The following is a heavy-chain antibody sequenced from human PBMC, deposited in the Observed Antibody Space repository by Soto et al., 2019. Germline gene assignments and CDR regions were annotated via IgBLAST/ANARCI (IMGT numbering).Heavy chain of an antibody. CDR3: ARAGIAATTALDY. J-gene: IGHJ4*02. D-gene: IGHD6-13*01. CDR2: ISAYNGNT. V-gene: IGHV1-18*01. CDR1: GYTFTSYG. Sequence: QVQLVQSGAEVKKPGASVRVSCKASGYTFTSYGISWVRQAPGQGLEWMGWISAYNGNTNYAQNLQGRVTVTTDTSTSTAYMELRSLISDGTAVYFCARAGIAATTALDYWGQGTLVTVSS.